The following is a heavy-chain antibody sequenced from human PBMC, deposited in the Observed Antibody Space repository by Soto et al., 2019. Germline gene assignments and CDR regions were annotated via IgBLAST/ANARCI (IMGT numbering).Heavy chain of an antibody. J-gene: IGHJ5*02. CDR2: TYFRSKWYN. V-gene: IGHV6-1*01. Sequence: QALSLTSAISGDSVSSNTASCNWIRHSPSRGLEWLGRTYFRSKWYNDYAVSVKSRIIINPDTSNNQFSLQLNSVTPEDTAVYFCAKGDNLGPKTGYAFDPWGQGIMVTVSS. CDR3: AKGDNLGPKTGYAFDP. CDR1: GDSVSSNTAS. D-gene: IGHD5-12*01.